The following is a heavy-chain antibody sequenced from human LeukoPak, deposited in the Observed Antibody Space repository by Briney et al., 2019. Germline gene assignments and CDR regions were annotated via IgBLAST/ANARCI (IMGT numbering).Heavy chain of an antibody. D-gene: IGHD3-3*01. V-gene: IGHV1-8*01. J-gene: IGHJ6*03. CDR3: ARLYYDFWSGYGPSYYYYYMDV. CDR2: MNPNSGNT. Sequence: ASVKVSCKASGYTFTSYDINWVRQATGQGLEWMGWMNPNSGNTAYAQKFQGRVTMTRNTSISTAYMELSSLRSEDTAVYYCARLYYDFWSGYGPSYYYYYMDVWGKGTTVTVSS. CDR1: GYTFTSYD.